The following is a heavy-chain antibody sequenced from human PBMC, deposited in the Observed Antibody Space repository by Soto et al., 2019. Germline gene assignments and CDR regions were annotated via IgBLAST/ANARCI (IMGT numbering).Heavy chain of an antibody. J-gene: IGHJ6*02. Sequence: GESLKISCKGSGYSFTSYWISWVRQMPGKGLEWMGRIDPSDSYTNYSPSFQGHVTIPADKSISTAYLQWSSLKASDTAMYYCARLGHCSSTSCYRGDYYYYGMDVWGQGTTVTVSS. V-gene: IGHV5-10-1*01. CDR3: ARLGHCSSTSCYRGDYYYYGMDV. CDR2: IDPSDSYT. CDR1: GYSFTSYW. D-gene: IGHD2-2*02.